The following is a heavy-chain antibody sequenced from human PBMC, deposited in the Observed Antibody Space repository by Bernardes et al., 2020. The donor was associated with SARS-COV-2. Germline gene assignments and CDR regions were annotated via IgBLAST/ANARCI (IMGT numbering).Heavy chain of an antibody. Sequence: LSLTCTVSVGSISRAYWSWVRPPPGKGLEWIGYISYRGSTNYNPSLASRVTMSVDTSKNQFSLNLTSVTAADTAVYYCARERSYNWFDPWGQGTLVTVSS. V-gene: IGHV4-59*01. CDR3: ARERSYNWFDP. J-gene: IGHJ5*02. CDR2: ISYRGST. CDR1: VGSISRAY. D-gene: IGHD3-3*01.